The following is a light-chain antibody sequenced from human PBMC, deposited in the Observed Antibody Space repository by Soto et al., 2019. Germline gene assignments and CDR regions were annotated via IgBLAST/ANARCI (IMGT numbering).Light chain of an antibody. CDR1: SSNIGSNT. Sequence: QSVLTQPPSASGTPGQRVTISCSGRSSNIGSNTVNWYQQLPGTAPKLLIYSNNKRPSGVPDRFSGSKSGTAASLAISGLQSEDEADYYCAAWDDSLNGTVFGTGTKLTVL. V-gene: IGLV1-44*01. J-gene: IGLJ1*01. CDR3: AAWDDSLNGTV. CDR2: SNN.